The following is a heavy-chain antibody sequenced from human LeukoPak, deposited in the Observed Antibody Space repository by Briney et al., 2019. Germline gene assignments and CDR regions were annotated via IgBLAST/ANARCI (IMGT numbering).Heavy chain of an antibody. CDR1: GFTFSSYE. D-gene: IGHD3-10*01. CDR3: ARASITMARGELVFYFDY. J-gene: IGHJ4*02. CDR2: ISSSGSTR. Sequence: GGSLRLSCAASGFTFSSYEINCVRQAPGEGLEWVSEISSSGSTRYYADSVKGRFTISRDNAKNSLYLQINRLRAEDTAVYYCARASITMARGELVFYFDYWGQGTLVTVSS. V-gene: IGHV3-48*03.